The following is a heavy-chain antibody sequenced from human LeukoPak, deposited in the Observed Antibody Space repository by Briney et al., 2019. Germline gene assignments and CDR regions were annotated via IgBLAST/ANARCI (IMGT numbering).Heavy chain of an antibody. D-gene: IGHD3-3*01. Sequence: PGGSLRLSCAASGFTFSSYWMHWVRQAPGKGLVWVSRIISDGSSTSYADSVKGRFTISRDNAKNTLYLQMNSLRAEDTAVYYCARDLGYDFWSGYYRYYYYGMDVWGQGTTVTVSS. CDR3: ARDLGYDFWSGYYRYYYYGMDV. CDR1: GFTFSSYW. CDR2: IISDGSST. J-gene: IGHJ6*02. V-gene: IGHV3-74*01.